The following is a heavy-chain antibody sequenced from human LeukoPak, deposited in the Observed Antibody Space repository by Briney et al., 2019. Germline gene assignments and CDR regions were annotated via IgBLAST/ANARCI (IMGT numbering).Heavy chain of an antibody. J-gene: IGHJ4*02. D-gene: IGHD6-19*01. V-gene: IGHV3-23*01. CDR3: AHHLGEGSGWDY. CDR2: ISTTGGGT. CDR1: GFTVSSNY. Sequence: GGSLRLSCAASGFTVSSNYMSWVRQAPGKGLEWVSAISTTGGGTYYGDSVKGRFTISRDNSKNTLYLQMNSLRAEDTAVYYCAHHLGEGSGWDYWGQGTLVTVSS.